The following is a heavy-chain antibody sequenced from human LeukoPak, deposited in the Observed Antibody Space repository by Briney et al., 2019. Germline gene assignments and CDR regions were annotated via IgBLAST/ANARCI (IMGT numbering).Heavy chain of an antibody. CDR1: GFTFSSYS. D-gene: IGHD6-13*01. Sequence: GGSLRLSCAASGFTFSSYSMNWVRQAPGKGLEWVSSISSSSSYIYYADSVKGRFTISRDNSKNTLYLQMNSLRAEDTAVYYCARDWERGSLAAAGSYYFDYWGQGTLVTVSS. V-gene: IGHV3-21*01. CDR2: ISSSSSYI. CDR3: ARDWERGSLAAAGSYYFDY. J-gene: IGHJ4*02.